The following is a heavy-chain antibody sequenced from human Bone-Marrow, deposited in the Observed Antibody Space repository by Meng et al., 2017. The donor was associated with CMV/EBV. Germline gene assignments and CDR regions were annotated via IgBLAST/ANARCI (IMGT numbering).Heavy chain of an antibody. CDR2: IKQEGSEK. CDR1: GFTFSSYW. D-gene: IGHD6-19*01. Sequence: GGSLRPSCAASGFTFSSYWMSWVRQAPGKGLEWVANIKQEGSEKHYVDSVKGRFTISRDNAKNSLYLQMNSLRAEDTAVYYCASNSGRLSRFDPWGQGTLVTVSS. J-gene: IGHJ5*02. V-gene: IGHV3-7*01. CDR3: ASNSGRLSRFDP.